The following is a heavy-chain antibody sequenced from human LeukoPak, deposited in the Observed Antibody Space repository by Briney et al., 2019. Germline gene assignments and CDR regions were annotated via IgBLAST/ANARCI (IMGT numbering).Heavy chain of an antibody. V-gene: IGHV4-59*01. J-gene: IGHJ4*02. CDR2: IYYSGST. D-gene: IGHD4-17*01. CDR3: ARGRYGDYGFDY. Sequence: PSETLSLTCTVSGGSISGYYWSWIRQPPGKGLEWIGYIYYSGSTNYNPSLKSRVTISVDTANNQFSVKLTSVTAADTAVYYCARGRYGDYGFDYWGQGTLVTVSS. CDR1: GGSISGYY.